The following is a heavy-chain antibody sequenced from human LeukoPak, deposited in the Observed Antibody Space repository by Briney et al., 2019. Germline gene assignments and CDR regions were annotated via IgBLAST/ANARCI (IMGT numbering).Heavy chain of an antibody. CDR2: ISYDGSNK. Sequence: PGGSLRLSCVASGFTFSSYGMHWVRQAPGKGLEWVAVISYDGSNKYYADSVKGRFTISGDNSKNALYLQMNSLRAEDTAVYYCAKTPTVNYYYGMDVWGQGTTVTVSS. D-gene: IGHD4-11*01. CDR3: AKTPTVNYYYGMDV. CDR1: GFTFSSYG. V-gene: IGHV3-30*18. J-gene: IGHJ6*02.